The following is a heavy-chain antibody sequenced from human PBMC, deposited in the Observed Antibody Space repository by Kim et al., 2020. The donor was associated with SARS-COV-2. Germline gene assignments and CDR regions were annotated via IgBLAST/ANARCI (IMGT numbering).Heavy chain of an antibody. D-gene: IGHD6-19*01. V-gene: IGHV4-34*13. Sequence: SLKSRVTISVDTSKNQFSLKLSSVTAADTAVYYCARARIAVSRGRRNFDYWGQGTLVTVSS. CDR3: ARARIAVSRGRRNFDY. J-gene: IGHJ4*02.